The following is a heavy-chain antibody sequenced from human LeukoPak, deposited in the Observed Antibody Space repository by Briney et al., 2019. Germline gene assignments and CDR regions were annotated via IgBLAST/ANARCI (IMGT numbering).Heavy chain of an antibody. CDR3: ARDRGAVAGTRGLFDY. D-gene: IGHD6-19*01. CDR2: IYYSGST. Sequence: SSETLSLTCTVSGGSISSYYWSWIRQPPGKGLEWIGYIYYSGSTNYKPSLKSRVTISVDTSKNQFSLKLSSVTAADTAVYYCARDRGAVAGTRGLFDYWGQGTLVTVSS. V-gene: IGHV4-59*01. CDR1: GGSISSYY. J-gene: IGHJ4*02.